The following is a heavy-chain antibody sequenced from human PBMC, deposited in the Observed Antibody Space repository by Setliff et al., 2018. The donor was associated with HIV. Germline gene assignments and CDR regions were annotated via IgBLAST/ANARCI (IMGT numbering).Heavy chain of an antibody. CDR2: ISYSGTT. V-gene: IGHV4-61*03. CDR3: ARKGWNAYEAFDY. Sequence: SETLSLTCTVSGGSIISGSYYWTWIRQTPGKGLQWIGYISYSGTTDYNPSLKSRVTISVDMSKNHFSLSLTSVTAADTAIYFCARKGWNAYEAFDYWGQGSLVTVSS. D-gene: IGHD1-1*01. CDR1: GGSIISGSYY. J-gene: IGHJ4*02.